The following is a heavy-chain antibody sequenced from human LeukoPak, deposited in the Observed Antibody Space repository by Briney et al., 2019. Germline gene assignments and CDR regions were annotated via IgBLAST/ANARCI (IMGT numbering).Heavy chain of an antibody. CDR3: ASGSGSYRTPYYYMDV. Sequence: TGGSLRLSCVASGFTVSSNYMSWVRQAPGKGLEGVSVIYSGGSTDYADSVKGRFTISRDNSKNTLYLQMNSLRAEDTAVYYCASGSGSYRTPYYYMDVWGTGTTVTVSS. D-gene: IGHD3-10*01. CDR1: GFTVSSNY. J-gene: IGHJ6*03. CDR2: IYSGGST. V-gene: IGHV3-53*01.